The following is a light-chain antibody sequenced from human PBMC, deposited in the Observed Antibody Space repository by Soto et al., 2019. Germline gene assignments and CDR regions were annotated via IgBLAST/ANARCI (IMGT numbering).Light chain of an antibody. CDR1: SSNIGAGYD. CDR3: SSYTSSSTLAV. J-gene: IGLJ1*01. V-gene: IGLV1-40*01. CDR2: GNS. Sequence: QSVLTQPPSVSGAPGQRVTISCTGSSSNIGAGYDVHWYQQLPGTAPKLLIYGNSNRPSGVPDRFSGAKSGTSASLAISGLQAEDEADYYCSSYTSSSTLAVFGTGTKVTVL.